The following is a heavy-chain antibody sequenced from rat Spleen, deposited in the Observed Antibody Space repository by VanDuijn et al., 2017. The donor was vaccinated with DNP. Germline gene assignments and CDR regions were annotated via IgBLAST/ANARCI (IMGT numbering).Heavy chain of an antibody. Sequence: EVQLVKSGGGLVQPGRSMKLSCAASGFIFSNYYMAWVRQAPTKGLEWVASINTGGDNTYYRDSVKGRFTISRDNAENTVYLQMNSLRSEDTATSYCANPQLGGSMDAWGQGTSVTVSS. CDR2: INTGGDNT. D-gene: IGHD1-10*01. J-gene: IGHJ4*01. CDR3: ANPQLGGSMDA. V-gene: IGHV5-25*01. CDR1: GFIFSNYY.